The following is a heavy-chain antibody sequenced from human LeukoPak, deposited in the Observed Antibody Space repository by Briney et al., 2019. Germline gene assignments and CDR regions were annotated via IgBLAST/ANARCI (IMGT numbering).Heavy chain of an antibody. V-gene: IGHV5-51*01. CDR1: GYSFTSYW. D-gene: IGHD6-13*01. CDR3: ARLRRSWQQLVWFDP. CDR2: IYPGDSDT. Sequence: GESLKISCKGSGYSFTSYWIGWVLQMPGKDLEWMGIIYPGDSDTRYSPSFQGQVTISADKSISTAYLQWSSLKASDTAMYYCARLRRSWQQLVWFDPWGQGTLVTVSS. J-gene: IGHJ5*02.